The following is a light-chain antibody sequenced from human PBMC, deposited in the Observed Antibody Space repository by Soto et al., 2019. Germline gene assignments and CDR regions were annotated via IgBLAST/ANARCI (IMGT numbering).Light chain of an antibody. J-gene: IGKJ5*01. CDR3: QQLYTLPFT. V-gene: IGKV1-5*03. Sequence: DIQMTQSPSTLSGSVVDRVTITCLASQTISSWLAWYQQKPGKAPKLLIYKASTLKSGVPSRFSGSGSGTEFTLTISGLLPEDFAAYHCQQLYTLPFTFGQGTRLEIK. CDR1: QTISSW. CDR2: KAS.